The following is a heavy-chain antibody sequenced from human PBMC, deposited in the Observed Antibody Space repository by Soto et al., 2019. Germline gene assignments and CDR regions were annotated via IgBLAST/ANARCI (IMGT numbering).Heavy chain of an antibody. CDR1: GDTFSSYT. V-gene: IGHV1-69*08. CDR3: ARGGFPYDIWTADGHYYCGVDV. CDR2: IIPILDKT. D-gene: IGHD3-9*01. J-gene: IGHJ6*02. Sequence: QVQLVQSGAEVRKPGSSVKVSCKPSGDTFSSYTISWVRQAPGQGLEWMGRIIPILDKTDYAQKFQDRVTITAVKSTKTAYTDLSSLRSEDTAVYYCARGGFPYDIWTADGHYYCGVDVWGQGTTVTV.